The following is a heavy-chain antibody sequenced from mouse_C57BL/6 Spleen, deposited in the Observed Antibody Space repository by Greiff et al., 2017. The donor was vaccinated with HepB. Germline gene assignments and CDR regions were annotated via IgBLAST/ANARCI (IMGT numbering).Heavy chain of an antibody. J-gene: IGHJ4*01. Sequence: EVQRVESGGGLVKPGGSLKLSCAASGFTFSDYGMHWVRQAPEKGLEWVAYISSGSSTIYYADTVKGRFTISRDNAKNTLCLQMTSLRSEDTAMYYCARSYSDYVGDYYAMDYWGQGTSVTVSS. CDR2: ISSGSSTI. D-gene: IGHD2-13*01. CDR3: ARSYSDYVGDYYAMDY. CDR1: GFTFSDYG. V-gene: IGHV5-17*01.